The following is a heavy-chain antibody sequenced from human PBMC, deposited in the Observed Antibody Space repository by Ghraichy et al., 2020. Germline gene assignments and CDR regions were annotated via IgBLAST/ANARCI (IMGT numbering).Heavy chain of an antibody. Sequence: GESLNISCAASGFTFSNAWMSWVRQAPGKGLEWVGRIKSKTDGGTTDYAAPVKGRFTISRDDSKNTLYLQMNSLKTEDTALYYCTTEQYYDSSGYYYYFDYWGQGTLVTV. V-gene: IGHV3-15*01. D-gene: IGHD3-22*01. J-gene: IGHJ4*02. CDR2: IKSKTDGGTT. CDR1: GFTFSNAW. CDR3: TTEQYYDSSGYYYYFDY.